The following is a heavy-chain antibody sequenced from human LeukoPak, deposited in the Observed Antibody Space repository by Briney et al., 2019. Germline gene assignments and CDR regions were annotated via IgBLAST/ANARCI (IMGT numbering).Heavy chain of an antibody. CDR2: ISGSGGST. CDR3: AKYPVDILTGYYTTFDF. Sequence: GGSLRLSCAASGFTFSSYVMSWVRQPPTKGLEWVSAISGSGGSTYYAASVKGRFTISRDSSKNTLYLQMNSLRADDTAVYYCAKYPVDILTGYYTTFDFWGQGTLVTVSS. D-gene: IGHD3-9*01. J-gene: IGHJ4*02. CDR1: GFTFSSYV. V-gene: IGHV3-23*01.